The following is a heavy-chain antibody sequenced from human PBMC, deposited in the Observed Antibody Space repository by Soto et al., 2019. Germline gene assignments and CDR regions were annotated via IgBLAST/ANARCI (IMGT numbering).Heavy chain of an antibody. CDR2: VFYTGFT. Sequence: QLQLQESGPGLVKPSETLSLTCAVSGASISGSYYYWAWLRQSPGKGPEWIGSVFYTGFTTYNPSLESRVSVSVDTSKIQFSLKLSAVTAADTAVYYCATSQKGYNWNYFDHWGQGALVTVSS. J-gene: IGHJ4*02. V-gene: IGHV4-39*01. CDR3: ATSQKGYNWNYFDH. D-gene: IGHD1-20*01. CDR1: GASISGSYYY.